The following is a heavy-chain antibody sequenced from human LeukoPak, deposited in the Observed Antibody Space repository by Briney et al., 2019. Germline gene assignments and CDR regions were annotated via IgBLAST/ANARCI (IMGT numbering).Heavy chain of an antibody. CDR3: ARSDSGSHPLDY. CDR1: GFTFSSYA. V-gene: IGHV3-7*01. CDR2: IKQDGSEK. D-gene: IGHD1-26*01. J-gene: IGHJ4*02. Sequence: GGSLRLSCAASGFTFSSYAMHWVRQAPGKGLEWVANIKQDGSEKYYVDSVKGRFTISRDNAKNSLYLQMNSLRAEDTAVYYCARSDSGSHPLDYWGQGTLVTVSS.